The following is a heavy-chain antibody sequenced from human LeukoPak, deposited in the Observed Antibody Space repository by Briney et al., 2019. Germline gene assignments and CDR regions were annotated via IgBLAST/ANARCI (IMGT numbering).Heavy chain of an antibody. V-gene: IGHV4-38-2*02. CDR1: GYSISSGYY. CDR3: ARLSDDAFDI. Sequence: PSETLSLTCTVSGYSISSGYYWGWIRQPPGKGLEWIGSIYHSGSTYYNPSLKSRVTISVDTSKNQFSLKLSSVTAADTAVYYCARLSDDAFDIWGQGTMVTVSS. J-gene: IGHJ3*02. CDR2: IYHSGST. D-gene: IGHD3-16*02.